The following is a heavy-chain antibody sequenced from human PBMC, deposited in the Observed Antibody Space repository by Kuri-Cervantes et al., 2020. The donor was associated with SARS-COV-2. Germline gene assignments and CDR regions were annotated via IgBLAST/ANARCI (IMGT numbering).Heavy chain of an antibody. CDR1: GFTFSSYG. D-gene: IGHD2-2*01. CDR3: ARYCSSTSRHRRPGVFDY. CDR2: IWYGGSNK. Sequence: GESLKISCAASGFTFSSYGMHWVRQAPGKGLEWVAVIWYGGSNKYYADSAKGRFTISRDNAKNSLYLQMNSLRAEDTAVYYCARYCSSTSRHRRPGVFDYWGQGTLVTVSS. J-gene: IGHJ4*02. V-gene: IGHV3-33*08.